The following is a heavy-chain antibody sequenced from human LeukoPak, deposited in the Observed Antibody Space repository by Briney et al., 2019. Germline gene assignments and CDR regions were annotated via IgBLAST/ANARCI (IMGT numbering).Heavy chain of an antibody. D-gene: IGHD1-26*01. CDR1: RFSFSSYG. V-gene: IGHV3-30*18. Sequence: PGRSLRLSCAASRFSFSSYGMHWVRQAPGKGLEWVALISNDGSKEFYADSVKGRFTISRDNSKNTLYLQMGSLSAEDTAVYYCAEAGAPATGSSPDYWGQGTLVTVSS. CDR2: ISNDGSKE. J-gene: IGHJ4*02. CDR3: AEAGAPATGSSPDY.